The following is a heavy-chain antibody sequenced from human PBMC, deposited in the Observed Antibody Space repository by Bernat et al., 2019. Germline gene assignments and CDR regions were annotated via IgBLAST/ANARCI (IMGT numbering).Heavy chain of an antibody. D-gene: IGHD3-10*01. Sequence: QLQLQESGPGLVKPSETLSLTCTVSGGSISSSCYYWGWIRQPPGKGLEWIGSIYYSGSTYYNPSLNSRVTISVDTSKNQFSLKLSSVTAADTAVYYCASQDYYGSGSDQYYFDYWGQGTLVTVSS. CDR2: IYYSGST. V-gene: IGHV4-39*01. CDR3: ASQDYYGSGSDQYYFDY. J-gene: IGHJ4*02. CDR1: GGSISSSCYY.